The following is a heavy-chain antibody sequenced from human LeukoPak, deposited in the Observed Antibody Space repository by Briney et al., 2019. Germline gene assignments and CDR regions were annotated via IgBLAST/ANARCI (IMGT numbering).Heavy chain of an antibody. V-gene: IGHV4-59*08. D-gene: IGHD6-19*01. CDR2: IFDSGST. Sequence: PSETLSLTCTVSGGSISSNYWNWIRQPPGKGLEWIGSIFDSGSTKYNPSLKSRVTMSVDTFKNQSSLMLSSVSAADTAVYYCAASARLVLQESVYWGQGTLVTVSS. CDR3: AASARLVLQESVY. J-gene: IGHJ4*02. CDR1: GGSISSNY.